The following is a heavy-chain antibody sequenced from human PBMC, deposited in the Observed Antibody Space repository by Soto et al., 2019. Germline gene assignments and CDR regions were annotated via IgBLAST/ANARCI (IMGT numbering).Heavy chain of an antibody. D-gene: IGHD5-18*01. Sequence: PSETLSLTCTVSGGCISSSDYYWSWIRQPPGKGLEWIGNIYYSGSTYYNPSLKSRVTISADKSISTAYLQWSSLKASDTAMYYCARRSGYTVDFDYWGQGTLVTVSS. V-gene: IGHV4-30-4*01. CDR3: ARRSGYTVDFDY. CDR1: GGCISSSDYY. CDR2: IYYSGST. J-gene: IGHJ4*02.